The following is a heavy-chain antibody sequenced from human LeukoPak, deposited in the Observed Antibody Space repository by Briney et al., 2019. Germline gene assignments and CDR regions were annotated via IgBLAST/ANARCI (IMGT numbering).Heavy chain of an antibody. D-gene: IGHD6-13*01. J-gene: IGHJ5*02. CDR2: IYYSGST. CDR1: GGSFSGYY. Sequence: SETLSLTCAVYGGSFSGYYWSWIRQHPGKGLEWIGYIYYSGSTYYNPSLKSRVTISVDTSKNQFSLTLSSVTAADTAVYYCARVLITHSSSWYPLWKNNWFDPWGQGTLVTVSS. CDR3: ARVLITHSSSWYPLWKNNWFDP. V-gene: IGHV4-31*11.